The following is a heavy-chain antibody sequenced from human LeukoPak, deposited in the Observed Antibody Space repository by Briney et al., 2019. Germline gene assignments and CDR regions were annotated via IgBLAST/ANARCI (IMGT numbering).Heavy chain of an antibody. CDR1: GFTFSGYW. CDR2: IRSKANSYAT. D-gene: IGHD1-26*01. J-gene: IGHJ6*02. CDR3: TRLADSGSYYYYYGMDV. V-gene: IGHV3-73*01. Sequence: GGSLRLSCAASGFTFSGYWMSWVRQAPGKGLEWVGRIRSKANSYATAYAASVKGRFTISRDDSKNTAYLQMNSLKTEGTAVYYCTRLADSGSYYYYYGMDVWGQGTTVTVSS.